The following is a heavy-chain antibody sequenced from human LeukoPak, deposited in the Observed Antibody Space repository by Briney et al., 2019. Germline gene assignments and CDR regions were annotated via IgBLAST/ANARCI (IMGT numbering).Heavy chain of an antibody. D-gene: IGHD3-22*01. CDR1: GFTLSEYG. CDR3: ARNAHSFDSSGYYFHF. V-gene: IGHV3-30*02. J-gene: IGHJ4*02. Sequence: GGSLRPSCAASGFTLSEYGMHWVRQAPGKGLEWVAFIRYDGNKKYYIDSVKGRFTTSRDNSMNTVSLQMGSLRPEDTAVYYCARNAHSFDSSGYYFHFWGQGTLVTVSS. CDR2: IRYDGNKK.